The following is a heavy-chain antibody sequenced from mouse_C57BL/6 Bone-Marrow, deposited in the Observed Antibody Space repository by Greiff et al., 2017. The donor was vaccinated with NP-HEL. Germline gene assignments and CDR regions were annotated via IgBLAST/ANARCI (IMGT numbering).Heavy chain of an antibody. CDR2: ISSGSSTI. V-gene: IGHV5-17*01. J-gene: IGHJ1*03. Sequence: VQLKESGGGLVKPGGSLKLSCAASGFTFSDYGMHWVRQAPEKGLEWVAYISSGSSTIYYADTVKGRFTISRDNAKNTLFLQMTSLRSEDTAMYYCARGGLCWYFDVWGTGTTVTVSS. CDR1: GFTFSDYG. D-gene: IGHD2-4*01. CDR3: ARGGLCWYFDV.